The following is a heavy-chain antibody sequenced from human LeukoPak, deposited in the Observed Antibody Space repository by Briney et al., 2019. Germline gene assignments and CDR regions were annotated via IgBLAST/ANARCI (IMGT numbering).Heavy chain of an antibody. CDR2: ISTYNGNT. J-gene: IGHJ6*02. CDR1: GYTFTSYF. CDR3: ARVRDFWSGYPPRGMDV. D-gene: IGHD3-3*01. V-gene: IGHV1-18*04. Sequence: ASVKVSCKASGYTFTSYFIHWVRQAPGQGLEWMGWISTYNGNTNYAQKLQGRVTMTTDTSTSTGYMELRSLRSDDTAVYYCARVRDFWSGYPPRGMDVWGQGTTVTVSS.